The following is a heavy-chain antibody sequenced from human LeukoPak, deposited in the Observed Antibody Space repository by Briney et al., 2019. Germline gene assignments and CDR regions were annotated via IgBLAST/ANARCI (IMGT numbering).Heavy chain of an antibody. V-gene: IGHV3-30*03. J-gene: IGHJ4*02. D-gene: IGHD3-22*01. CDR3: ARDRINMMVLGHDSGLDF. CDR2: VSYDGGHK. Sequence: GGSLRLSCVGSGFSLNEYGIHWVRQAPGKGLEWVAVVSYDGGHKYYADSVKGRFTISRDTPSDTVSLQMNSLRVEDTAVYYCARDRINMMVLGHDSGLDFWGQGTLVTVSS. CDR1: GFSLNEYG.